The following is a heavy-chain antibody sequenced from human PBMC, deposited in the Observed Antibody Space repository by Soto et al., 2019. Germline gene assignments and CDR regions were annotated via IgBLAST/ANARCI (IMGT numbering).Heavy chain of an antibody. D-gene: IGHD3-10*01. CDR1: GDSVSSNSAA. V-gene: IGHV6-1*01. CDR2: TYYRSKWYN. Sequence: PSQTLSLTCAISGDSVSSNSAAWNWIRQSPSRGLEWLGRTYYRSKWYNDYAVSVKSRITINPDTSKNQFSLQLNSVTPEDTAVYYCARGLPDRRINGGRAYYFDYWGQGTLVTVSS. J-gene: IGHJ4*02. CDR3: ARGLPDRRINGGRAYYFDY.